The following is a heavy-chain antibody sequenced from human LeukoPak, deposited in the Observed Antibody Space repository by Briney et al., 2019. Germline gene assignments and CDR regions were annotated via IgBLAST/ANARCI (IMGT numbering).Heavy chain of an antibody. D-gene: IGHD6-19*01. CDR1: DGSINSYY. CDR3: ASIEVIAVSGNYYYMDV. J-gene: IGHJ6*03. V-gene: IGHV4-59*01. Sequence: SETLPLTCTVSDGSINSYYWSWIRQPPGKGLEWIGYIYYSGHTNYNPSLKSRVTISVDTSKNQFSLKLISVTAADTAVYYCASIEVIAVSGNYYYMDVWGKGTTVTVSS. CDR2: IYYSGHT.